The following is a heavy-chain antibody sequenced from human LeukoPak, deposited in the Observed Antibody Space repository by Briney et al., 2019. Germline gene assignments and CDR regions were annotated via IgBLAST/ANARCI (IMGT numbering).Heavy chain of an antibody. D-gene: IGHD5-18*01. CDR2: MNPNSGNT. V-gene: IGHV1-8*01. CDR3: ARFGLQLWLNYYYYGMDV. CDR1: GYTFTSYD. J-gene: IGHJ6*02. Sequence: ASVKVSCKASGYTFTSYDINWARQATGQGLEWMGWMNPNSGNTGYAQKFQGRVTMTRNTSISTAYMELSSLRSEDTAVYYCARFGLQLWLNYYYYGMDVWGQGTTVTVSS.